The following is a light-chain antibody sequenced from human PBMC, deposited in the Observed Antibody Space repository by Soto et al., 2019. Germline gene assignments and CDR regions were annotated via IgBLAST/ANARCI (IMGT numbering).Light chain of an antibody. V-gene: IGKV3-11*01. CDR3: QQYYSPPRYT. CDR1: QSVSSY. J-gene: IGKJ2*01. Sequence: EIVLTQSPATLSLSPGERATLSCRASQSVSSYLAWYQQKPGQAPRLLIYDASNRATGIPARFSGSGSGTDFTLTISSLEPEDFAVYYCQQYYSPPRYTFGQGTKLEI. CDR2: DAS.